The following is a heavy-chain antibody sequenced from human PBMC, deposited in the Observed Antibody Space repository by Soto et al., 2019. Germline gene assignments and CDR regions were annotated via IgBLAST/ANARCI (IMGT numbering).Heavy chain of an antibody. V-gene: IGHV4-39*01. Sequence: SETLSLTCSVLYDSISDSRYYWGWIRQSPEKGLEWIGSISHDGHAYYNPPLKSRVTLFADTSRNQFSLKMKSVTVADTALYFCVRRVYGDYLGGNWFDPWGQGAPVTVSS. J-gene: IGHJ5*02. CDR2: ISHDGHA. D-gene: IGHD4-17*01. CDR3: VRRVYGDYLGGNWFDP. CDR1: YDSISDSRYY.